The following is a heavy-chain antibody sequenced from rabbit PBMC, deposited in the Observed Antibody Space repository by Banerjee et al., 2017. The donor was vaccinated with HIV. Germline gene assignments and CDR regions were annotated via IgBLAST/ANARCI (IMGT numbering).Heavy chain of an antibody. CDR1: GFSFSSSYY. D-gene: IGHD5-1*01. CDR2: ITISSGST. V-gene: IGHV1S40*01. Sequence: QSLEESGGDLVKPGASLTLTCKASGFSFSSSYYMCWVRQAPGKGLEWIACITISSGSTYYASWAKGRFTISKTSSTTVTLQMTSLTAADTATYFCARDPYGIDSVSYMWGPGTLVTVS. J-gene: IGHJ4*01. CDR3: ARDPYGIDSVSYM.